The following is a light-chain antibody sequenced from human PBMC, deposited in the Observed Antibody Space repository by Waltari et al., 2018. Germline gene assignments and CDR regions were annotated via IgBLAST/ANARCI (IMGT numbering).Light chain of an antibody. CDR1: SPHIGRST. Sequence: QSVLTQPPSASGTPGRRVTSSASGSSPHIGRSTVTWYQHLPGTAPKPLIYSDNPRPSGVPDRFSGSKSGTSASLAISGLQSEDEADYYCASWDDSLKVYVFGTGTKVTVV. V-gene: IGLV1-44*01. J-gene: IGLJ1*01. CDR3: ASWDDSLKVYV. CDR2: SDN.